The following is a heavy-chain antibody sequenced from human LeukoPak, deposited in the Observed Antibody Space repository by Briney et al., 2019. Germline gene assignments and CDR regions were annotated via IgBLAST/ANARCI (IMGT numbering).Heavy chain of an antibody. CDR1: GVSISSYY. V-gene: IGHV4-59*01. CDR3: ARLSGYYGYVNF. Sequence: ASETLSLTCNVSGVSISSYYWSWIRQPPGKGLEWIGYFYHSGGTNYNPSFGSRLTISINTSKRQVSLTLRSVTPADSAVYYCARLSGYYGYVNFWGQGTLVTVSS. CDR2: FYHSGGT. D-gene: IGHD3-22*01. J-gene: IGHJ4*02.